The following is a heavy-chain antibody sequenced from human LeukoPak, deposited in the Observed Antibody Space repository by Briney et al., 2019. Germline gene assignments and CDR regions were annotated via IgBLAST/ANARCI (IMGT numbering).Heavy chain of an antibody. Sequence: SETLSLTCTVSGGSMNSDYYCWIRQSPGMGLEWIGYFKYDGHTGYNPSLRSRATISRDASKNQFSLKVNFVTAADTAVYYCATVVDESDIDNWGPGTLVTVSS. V-gene: IGHV4-59*01. CDR3: ATVVDESDIDN. J-gene: IGHJ4*02. CDR2: FKYDGHT. CDR1: GGSMNSDY. D-gene: IGHD2-21*02.